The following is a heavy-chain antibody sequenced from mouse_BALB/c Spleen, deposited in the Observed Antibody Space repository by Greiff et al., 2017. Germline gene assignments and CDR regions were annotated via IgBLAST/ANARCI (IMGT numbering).Heavy chain of an antibody. Sequence: VQLQQSGPDLVKPSQSLSLTCTVTGYSITSGYSWHWIRQFPGNKLEWMGYIHYSGSTNYNPSLTSRSSITRDTSKNQFFLQLNSVTTEDTATYYCARSDGYSAMDYWGQGTSVTVSS. D-gene: IGHD2-3*01. CDR1: GYSITSGYS. CDR2: IHYSGST. V-gene: IGHV3-1*02. J-gene: IGHJ4*01. CDR3: ARSDGYSAMDY.